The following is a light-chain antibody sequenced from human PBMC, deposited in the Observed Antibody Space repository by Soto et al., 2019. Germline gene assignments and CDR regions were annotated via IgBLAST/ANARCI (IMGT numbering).Light chain of an antibody. V-gene: IGKV3-15*01. CDR2: GAS. J-gene: IGKJ2*01. Sequence: EVVMTQSPDTLSVSPGEIATLSCRARQSISNNLAWYQQKPGQAPRLLIYGASTRTTGIPARFSGSGSGTEFTLTISSLQSEDFAVYYCQQYNNWPYTFAQGTKLEI. CDR3: QQYNNWPYT. CDR1: QSISNN.